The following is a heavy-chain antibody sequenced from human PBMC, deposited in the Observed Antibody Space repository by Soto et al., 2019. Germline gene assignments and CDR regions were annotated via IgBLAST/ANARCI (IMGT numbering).Heavy chain of an antibody. Sequence: PGGSLRLSCTASGFTFGDYAMSWFRQAPGKGLEWVGFIRSKAYGGTTEYAASVKGRFTISRDDSKSIAYLQMNSLKTEDTAVYYCHSSSWYYYYYYGMDVWGQGTTVTVSS. J-gene: IGHJ6*02. CDR2: IRSKAYGGTT. D-gene: IGHD6-13*01. CDR3: HSSSWYYYYYYGMDV. V-gene: IGHV3-49*03. CDR1: GFTFGDYA.